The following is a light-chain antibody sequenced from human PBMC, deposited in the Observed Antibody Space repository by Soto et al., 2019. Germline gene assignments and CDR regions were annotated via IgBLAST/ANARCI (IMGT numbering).Light chain of an antibody. CDR1: QGIRSD. CDR3: QHYNSYSEA. Sequence: VQMTQSPSSLSASVGDRVTITCRASQGIRSDLGWFQQKPGKAPKRLIYAASSLQTGVPSRFSGSGSGTEFTLTISSLQPDDFATYYCQHYNSYSEAFGQGTKVDI. J-gene: IGKJ1*01. V-gene: IGKV1-17*01. CDR2: AAS.